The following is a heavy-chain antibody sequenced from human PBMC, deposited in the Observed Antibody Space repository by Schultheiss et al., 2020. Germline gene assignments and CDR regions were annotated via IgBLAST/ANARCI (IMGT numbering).Heavy chain of an antibody. J-gene: IGHJ5*02. D-gene: IGHD6-19*01. CDR2: IKSKTDGGTT. CDR3: ARSPFSPVAGEWRWFDP. Sequence: GESLKISCAASGFTFSNAWMSWVRQAPGKGLEWVGRIKSKTDGGTTDYAAPVKGRFTISRDDSKNTLYLQMNSLKTEDTAVYYCARSPFSPVAGEWRWFDPWGQGTLVTVYS. V-gene: IGHV3-15*01. CDR1: GFTFSNAW.